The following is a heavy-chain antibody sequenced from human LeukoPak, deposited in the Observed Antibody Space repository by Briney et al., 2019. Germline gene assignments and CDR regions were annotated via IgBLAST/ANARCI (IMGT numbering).Heavy chain of an antibody. V-gene: IGHV4-39*07. CDR1: GGSISSSGYY. CDR3: AITPSGSGTFDY. D-gene: IGHD3-10*01. J-gene: IGHJ4*02. CDR2: IYHSGTT. Sequence: KPSETLSLTCTVSGGSISSSGYYWGWVRQPPGKGLEWIGEIYHSGTTNYNPTLKSRVTMSVDKSKNQFSLKLSSVTAADTAVYYCAITPSGSGTFDYWGQGTLVTVSS.